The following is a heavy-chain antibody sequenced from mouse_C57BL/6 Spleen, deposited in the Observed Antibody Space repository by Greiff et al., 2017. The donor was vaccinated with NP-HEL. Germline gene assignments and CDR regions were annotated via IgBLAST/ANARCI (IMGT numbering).Heavy chain of an antibody. CDR1: GFTFSSYG. CDR2: ISSGGSYT. V-gene: IGHV5-6*01. D-gene: IGHD2-12*01. J-gene: IGHJ2*01. CDR3: ARQAYDDAFDY. Sequence: EVMLVESGGDLVKPGGSLKLSCAASGFTFSSYGMSWVRQTPDKRLEWVATISSGGSYTYYPDSVKGRFTISRDNAKNTLYLQMSSLKSEDTAMYYCARQAYDDAFDYWGQGTTLTVSS.